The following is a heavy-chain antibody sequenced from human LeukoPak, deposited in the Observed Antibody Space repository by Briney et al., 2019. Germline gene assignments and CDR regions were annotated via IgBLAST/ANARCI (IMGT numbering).Heavy chain of an antibody. CDR3: ARVNINNWHSCDY. V-gene: IGHV4-4*02. CDR1: GGSISSNNW. CDR2: IYHSGSL. J-gene: IGHJ4*02. Sequence: SETLSLTCAVSGGSISSNNWWGWVRQPPGKGLKWIGEIYHSGSLNYNPSLKSRVTISVDKSRNHFSLNLSSVTAADTAVYYCARVNINNWHSCDYWGQGTLVTVSS. D-gene: IGHD1-1*01.